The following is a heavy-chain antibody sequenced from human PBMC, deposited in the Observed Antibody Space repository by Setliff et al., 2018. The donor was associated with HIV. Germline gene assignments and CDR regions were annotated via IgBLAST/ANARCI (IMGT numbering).Heavy chain of an antibody. CDR3: ARVPRITTLRNAFDI. Sequence: SETLSLTCTVSGGSISGSSYYWGWIRQPPGKGLEWIGSIYYSGSTYYTPSLKSRVTISVDTSKNQFSLKLSSVTAADTAIYYCARVPRITTLRNAFDIWGQGTMVTVSS. D-gene: IGHD3-3*01. V-gene: IGHV4-39*07. CDR1: GGSISGSSYY. CDR2: IYYSGST. J-gene: IGHJ3*02.